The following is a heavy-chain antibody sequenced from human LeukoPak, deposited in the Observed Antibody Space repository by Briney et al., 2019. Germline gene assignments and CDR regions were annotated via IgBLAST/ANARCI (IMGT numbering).Heavy chain of an antibody. J-gene: IGHJ3*02. D-gene: IGHD6-13*01. CDR2: ISGSGGST. CDR3: AKAGPSLHSSSFRAFDI. CDR1: GFTVSSNY. V-gene: IGHV3-23*01. Sequence: PGGSLRLSCVASGFTVSSNYMSWVRQAPGKGLEWVSVISGSGGSTYYADSVKGRFTISRDNSKNTLYLQMNSLRAEDTAVYYCAKAGPSLHSSSFRAFDIWGQGTMVTVSS.